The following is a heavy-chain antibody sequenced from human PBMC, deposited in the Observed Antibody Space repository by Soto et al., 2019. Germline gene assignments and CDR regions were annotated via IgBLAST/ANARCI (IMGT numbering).Heavy chain of an antibody. CDR3: AKDAVYNDGLWLMDH. Sequence: GGSLRLSCTASGLPHSSFAMMWVRQAPGKGLECVSGIYGSGRGIEYADSVKGRFTISRDNSKNTVYLQMTDLRADDTAVYYCAKDAVYNDGLWLMDHWGQGTQVTVSS. V-gene: IGHV3-23*05. J-gene: IGHJ4*02. CDR1: GLPHSSFA. D-gene: IGHD2-21*01. CDR2: IYGSGRGI.